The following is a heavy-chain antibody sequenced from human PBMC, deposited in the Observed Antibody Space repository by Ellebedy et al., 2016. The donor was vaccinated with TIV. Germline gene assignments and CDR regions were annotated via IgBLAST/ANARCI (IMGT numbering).Heavy chain of an antibody. CDR3: ARKDRPAALHAAAAGTYFDY. J-gene: IGHJ4*02. D-gene: IGHD6-13*01. CDR1: GDSVSSNSAA. CDR2: TYYRSKWYI. Sequence: SQTLSLTCVISGDSVSSNSAAWNWIRQSPSRGLEWLGRTYYRSKWYIDSAVSVRSRIPINPDTSKNQFSLQLNSVTPEDTAVYYCARKDRPAALHAAAAGTYFDYWGQGTLVTVSS. V-gene: IGHV6-1*01.